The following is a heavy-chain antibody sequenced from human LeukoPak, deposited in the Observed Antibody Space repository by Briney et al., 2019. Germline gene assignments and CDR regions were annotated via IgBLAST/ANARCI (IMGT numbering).Heavy chain of an antibody. Sequence: PSETLSLTCTVSGGSISSSSYYWGWIRQPPGKGLEWIGSIYYSGSTYYNPSLKSRVTISVDTSKNQFSLKLSSVTAADTAVYYCARARVLRSYYGMDVWGQATTVTVSS. V-gene: IGHV4-39*01. CDR3: ARARVLRSYYGMDV. J-gene: IGHJ6*02. CDR1: GGSISSSSYY. CDR2: IYYSGST. D-gene: IGHD3-3*01.